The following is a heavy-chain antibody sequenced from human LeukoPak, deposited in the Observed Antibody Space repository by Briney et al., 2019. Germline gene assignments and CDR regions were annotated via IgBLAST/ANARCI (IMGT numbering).Heavy chain of an antibody. CDR1: GYSFTSYW. CDR3: ARHLYRSGWYSYAFDI. J-gene: IGHJ3*02. V-gene: IGHV5-51*01. D-gene: IGHD6-19*01. Sequence: GKSLKISGKGSGYSFTSYWIGWVRQMPGKGLEGMGIIYLGDSHTRYSPSFQGQVTISADKAISTAYLQWSSLKASDTAMYYCARHLYRSGWYSYAFDIWAQGTMVTVSS. CDR2: IYLGDSHT.